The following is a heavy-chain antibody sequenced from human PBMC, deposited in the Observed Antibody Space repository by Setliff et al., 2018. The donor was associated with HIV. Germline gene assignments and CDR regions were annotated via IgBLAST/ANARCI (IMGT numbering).Heavy chain of an antibody. D-gene: IGHD3-10*01. CDR2: INHNGNT. V-gene: IGHV4-34*01. CDR3: ARAPRYFGGFYYYYYMDV. Sequence: PSETLSLTCAVYGDSFSDYQWSWIRQPPGKGLEWIGEINHNGNTQYNPSFKSRVTMSVDTSKNQFSLKLMSVTAADTAVYYCARAPRYFGGFYYYYYMDVWGRGTTVTVSS. CDR1: GDSFSDYQ. J-gene: IGHJ6*03.